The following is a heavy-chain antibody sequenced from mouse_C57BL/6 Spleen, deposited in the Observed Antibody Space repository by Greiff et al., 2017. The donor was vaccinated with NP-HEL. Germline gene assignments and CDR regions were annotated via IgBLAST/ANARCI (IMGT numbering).Heavy chain of an antibody. CDR3: ARSTTFDY. V-gene: IGHV1-42*01. D-gene: IGHD2-1*01. CDR2: INPSTGGT. Sequence: EVQLQQSGPELVKPGASVKISCKASGYSFTGYYMNWVKQSPEKSLEWIGEINPSTGGTTYNQKFKAKATLTVDISSSTAYMQLKSLTSEDSAVYYCARSTTFDYWGQGTTLTVSS. CDR1: GYSFTGYY. J-gene: IGHJ2*01.